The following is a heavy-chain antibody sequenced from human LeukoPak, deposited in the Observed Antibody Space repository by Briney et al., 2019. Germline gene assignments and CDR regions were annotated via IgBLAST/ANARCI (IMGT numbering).Heavy chain of an antibody. Sequence: PSETLSLTCTVSGGSISSHYWSWIRQPPGKGLEWIGYIYYSGSTNYNPSLKSRVTISVDTSKNQISLKLISLPAADTAVYYCARLPGIARVWGQGSLVTVS. CDR1: GGSISSHY. CDR2: IYYSGST. D-gene: IGHD6-13*01. J-gene: IGHJ4*02. V-gene: IGHV4-59*08. CDR3: ARLPGIARV.